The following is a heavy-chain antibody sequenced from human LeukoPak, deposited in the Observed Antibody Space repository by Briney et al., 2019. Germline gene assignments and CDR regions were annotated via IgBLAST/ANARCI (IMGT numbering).Heavy chain of an antibody. D-gene: IGHD5-12*01. V-gene: IGHV4-59*08. Sequence: PSETLSLTCTVSGGSISSYYWSWIRQPPGKGLEWIGYIYYSGSTNYNPSLKSRVTISVGTSKNQFSLKLSSVTAADTAVYYCARQLVADAFDIWGQGTMVTVSS. CDR1: GGSISSYY. CDR3: ARQLVADAFDI. J-gene: IGHJ3*02. CDR2: IYYSGST.